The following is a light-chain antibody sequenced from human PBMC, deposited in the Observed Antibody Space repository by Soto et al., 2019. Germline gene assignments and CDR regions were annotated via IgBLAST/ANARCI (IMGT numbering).Light chain of an antibody. CDR2: GNI. CDR3: QSYDSSLSASV. Sequence: QSVLTPPPSVSGAPGQRVTISCTGSSSNIGAGYDVHWYQQLPGTAPKLLINGNINRPSGVPDRFSGSKSGTSASLAITGLQAEDEANYCCQSYDSSLSASVFSGGTKLTVL. CDR1: SSNIGAGYD. J-gene: IGLJ2*01. V-gene: IGLV1-40*01.